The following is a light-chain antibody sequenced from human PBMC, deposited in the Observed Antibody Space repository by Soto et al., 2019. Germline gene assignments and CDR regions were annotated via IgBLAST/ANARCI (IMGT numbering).Light chain of an antibody. CDR2: GAS. CDR3: QQRSNWPT. CDR1: RRVSSNY. Sequence: IVLTQSPGTLSLSPGERATLSCRASRRVSSNYLAWYQQKAGQSPRLLIYGASSRAAGIPARFSGSGSGTDFTLTISSLEPEDFAFYYCQQRSNWPTFGPGTKVDIK. J-gene: IGKJ3*01. V-gene: IGKV3D-20*02.